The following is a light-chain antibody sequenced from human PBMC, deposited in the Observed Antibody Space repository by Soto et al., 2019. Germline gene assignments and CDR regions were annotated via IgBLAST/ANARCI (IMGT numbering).Light chain of an antibody. CDR3: QKYNSAPWT. CDR1: QGISNY. J-gene: IGKJ1*01. CDR2: AAS. Sequence: DIQMTQSPSSLSASVGDRVTITCRASQGISNYLAWYQQKPGKVPKLLIYAASTLQSGVPSRFSGSGTGTDFTLTISSLQPEEVATYYGQKYNSAPWTFGQGTKAEIK. V-gene: IGKV1-27*01.